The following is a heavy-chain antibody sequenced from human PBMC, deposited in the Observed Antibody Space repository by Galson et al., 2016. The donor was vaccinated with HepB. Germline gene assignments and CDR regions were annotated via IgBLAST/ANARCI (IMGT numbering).Heavy chain of an antibody. V-gene: IGHV3-23*01. CDR3: AKDVSYSDYGPYHYFYGLDV. CDR2: LSGSGGST. CDR1: GLTFSSYA. D-gene: IGHD4-17*01. J-gene: IGHJ6*04. Sequence: SLRLSCAASGLTFSSYAMNWVRQAPGEGLEWASSLSGSGGSTYYADSVQGRFTISRDNSKNRLYLQMNSLRAEDTAIYYCAKDVSYSDYGPYHYFYGLDVWGKGTTVTVSS.